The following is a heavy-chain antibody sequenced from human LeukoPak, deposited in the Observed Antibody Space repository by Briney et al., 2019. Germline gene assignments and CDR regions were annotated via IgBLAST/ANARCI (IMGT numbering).Heavy chain of an antibody. V-gene: IGHV4-59*01. J-gene: IGHJ4*02. Sequence: SETLSLTCTVSGGSISSYYWSWIRQPPGKGLEWIGYIYYSGSTNYNPSLKSRVTISVDTSKNQFSLKLSSVTAADTAVYYCARDSSGSFDYWGQGTLVTVSS. D-gene: IGHD6-19*01. CDR3: ARDSSGSFDY. CDR2: IYYSGST. CDR1: GGSISSYY.